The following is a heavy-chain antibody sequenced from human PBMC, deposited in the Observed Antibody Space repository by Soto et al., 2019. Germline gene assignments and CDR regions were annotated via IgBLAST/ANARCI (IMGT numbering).Heavy chain of an antibody. CDR3: ARVDSGSYYAFDI. Sequence: GGSLRLSCAASGFTVSSNYMSWVRQAPGKGLELVSVLYSGGSTYYADSVKGRFTISRDNSKNTLYLQMNSLRAEDTAVYYCARVDSGSYYAFDIWGQGTMVTVSS. CDR1: GFTVSSNY. D-gene: IGHD1-26*01. V-gene: IGHV3-53*01. J-gene: IGHJ3*02. CDR2: LYSGGST.